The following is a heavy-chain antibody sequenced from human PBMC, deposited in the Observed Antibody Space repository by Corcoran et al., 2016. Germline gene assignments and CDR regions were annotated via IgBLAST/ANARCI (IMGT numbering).Heavy chain of an antibody. CDR2: IYYSGST. D-gene: IGHD1-26*01. CDR3: ARRYSGSYSYFDY. Sequence: QLQLQESGPGLVKPSETLSLTCTVSGGSISSGSYYWGWIRQPPGKGLEWIGSIYYSGSTYYNPSLKSRVTISVDTSKKQLSLKLSSVTAADTAVYYCARRYSGSYSYFDYWGQGTLVTVSS. J-gene: IGHJ4*02. CDR1: GGSISSGSYY. V-gene: IGHV4-39*01.